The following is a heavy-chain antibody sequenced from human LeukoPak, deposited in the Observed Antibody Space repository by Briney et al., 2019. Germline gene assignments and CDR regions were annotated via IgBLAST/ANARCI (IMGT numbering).Heavy chain of an antibody. D-gene: IGHD1-1*01. CDR3: ARGASGTGPPVVDYYYYYGMDV. J-gene: IGHJ6*02. CDR1: GYSFTSYW. V-gene: IGHV5-51*01. Sequence: GESLKISCKGSGYSFTSYWIGWVRQMPGKGLEWMGIIYPGDSDTRYSPSLQGQVTISADKSISTAYLQWSSLKASDTAMYYCARGASGTGPPVVDYYYYYGMDVWGQGTTVTVSS. CDR2: IYPGDSDT.